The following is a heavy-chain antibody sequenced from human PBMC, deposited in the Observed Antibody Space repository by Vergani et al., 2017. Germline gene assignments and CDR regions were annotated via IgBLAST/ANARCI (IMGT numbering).Heavy chain of an antibody. CDR1: GYTFTGYY. V-gene: IGHV1-2*02. J-gene: IGHJ6*02. CDR3: ARVYTVYCSSTSCPLYYGMDV. D-gene: IGHD2-2*01. Sequence: QVQLVQSGAEVKKPGASVKVSCKASGYTFTGYYMHWVRQAPGQGLEWMGWINPNSGGTNYAQKFQGRVTMTRDTSISTAYMELSRLRSDDTAVYYCARVYTVYCSSTSCPLYYGMDVWGQGTTVNVSS. CDR2: INPNSGGT.